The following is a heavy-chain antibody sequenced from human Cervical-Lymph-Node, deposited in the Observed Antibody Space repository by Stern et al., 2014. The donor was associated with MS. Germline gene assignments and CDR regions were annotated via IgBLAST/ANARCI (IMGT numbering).Heavy chain of an antibody. Sequence: QDQLVQSGSELKKPGASVNVSCKASGYTFTNYPMNWVRQAPGQGLEWMGWINTNTGKTTYAQGFTGRFVFSLATSVSTAYLQISSLKAEDTAVYYCVRDFEDIPMVSRSDYLDYWGQGTLVTVSS. D-gene: IGHD5-18*01. V-gene: IGHV7-4-1*02. CDR1: GYTFTNYP. CDR3: VRDFEDIPMVSRSDYLDY. CDR2: INTNTGKT. J-gene: IGHJ4*02.